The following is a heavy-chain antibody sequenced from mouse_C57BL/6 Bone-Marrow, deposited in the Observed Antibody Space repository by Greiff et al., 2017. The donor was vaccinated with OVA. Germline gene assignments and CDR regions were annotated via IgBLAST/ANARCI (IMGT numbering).Heavy chain of an antibody. Sequence: VQLQQPGAELVKPGASVKLSCKASGYTFTSYWMHWVKQRPGQGLEWIGMIHPNSGSNNYNEKFKSKATLTVDKSSRTAYMQLSSLTSEDSAVYYCANYYYGSSFYAMDYWGQGTSVTVSS. CDR1: GYTFTSYW. V-gene: IGHV1-64*01. CDR2: IHPNSGSN. D-gene: IGHD1-1*01. CDR3: ANYYYGSSFYAMDY. J-gene: IGHJ4*01.